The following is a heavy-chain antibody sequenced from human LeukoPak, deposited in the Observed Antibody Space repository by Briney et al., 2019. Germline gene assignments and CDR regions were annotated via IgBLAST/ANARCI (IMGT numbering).Heavy chain of an antibody. Sequence: GKSLRLSCAASGFTFSNYAMHWVRQAPGKGLEWVAVISYDGSDKYYADSVKGRFTNSRDNSKNTLYLHINSLRAEDTAVYYCAKGYAYGYFDYWGQGTLVTVSS. V-gene: IGHV3-30*04. CDR3: AKGYAYGYFDY. D-gene: IGHD5-18*01. J-gene: IGHJ4*02. CDR1: GFTFSNYA. CDR2: ISYDGSDK.